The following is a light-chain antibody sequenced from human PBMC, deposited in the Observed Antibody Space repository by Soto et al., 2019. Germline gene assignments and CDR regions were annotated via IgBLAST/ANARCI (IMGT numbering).Light chain of an antibody. Sequence: DIVMTQSPDSLAVSLGERATINCKSSQSILYSSNNKNYLVWYQQKPGQPPKPLIYWASARESGVPDRFSGSGSGTDFTLTISSLQAEDVAVYYCQQYYSTPRTFGQGTKVEIK. J-gene: IGKJ1*01. CDR1: QSILYSSNNKNY. V-gene: IGKV4-1*01. CDR3: QQYYSTPRT. CDR2: WAS.